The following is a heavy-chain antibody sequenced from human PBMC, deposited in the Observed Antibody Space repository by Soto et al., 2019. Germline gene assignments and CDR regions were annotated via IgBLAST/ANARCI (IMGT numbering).Heavy chain of an antibody. J-gene: IGHJ5*02. CDR1: GYIFSKYA. V-gene: IGHV1-3*01. Sequence: QVQLVQSGGEVKKHGASVKVSCKASGYIFSKYAIHWVRQVPGHKLEWMGWLNVGTGNTKYSQKFQGRVTITRDTSATTAYMDLHSLTSEDTAVYYCARERRDVFLWFDPGGQGTLVTFPS. CDR3: ARERRDVFLWFDP. CDR2: LNVGTGNT.